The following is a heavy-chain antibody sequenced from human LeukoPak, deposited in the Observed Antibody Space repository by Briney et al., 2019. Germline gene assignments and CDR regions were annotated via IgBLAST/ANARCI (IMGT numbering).Heavy chain of an antibody. V-gene: IGHV4-4*02. Sequence: SGTLSLTCAVSGGSISSSNLWSWVRQPPGKGLEWIGEIYHSGSTSYNPSLKSRVTISVDKSKNQFFLKLSSVTAADTAVYYCATFRGYNYGYNDYWGQGTLVTVSS. CDR1: GGSISSSNL. CDR3: ATFRGYNYGYNDY. D-gene: IGHD5-18*01. CDR2: IYHSGST. J-gene: IGHJ4*02.